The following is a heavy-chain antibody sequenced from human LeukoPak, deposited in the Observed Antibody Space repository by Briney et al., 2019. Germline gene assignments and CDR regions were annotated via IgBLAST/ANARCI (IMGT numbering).Heavy chain of an antibody. V-gene: IGHV3-64*01. Sequence: GGSLRLSCAASGFTFSGYAMHWVRQAPGKGLEYVSAISDNGGSTNYANSVKGRLTISRANSKNTVYLQMGSLRPEDMAVYYCARGVGYFDSTGYFMYYFDYWGQGALVTVSS. CDR3: ARGVGYFDSTGYFMYYFDY. J-gene: IGHJ4*02. D-gene: IGHD3-22*01. CDR2: ISDNGGST. CDR1: GFTFSGYA.